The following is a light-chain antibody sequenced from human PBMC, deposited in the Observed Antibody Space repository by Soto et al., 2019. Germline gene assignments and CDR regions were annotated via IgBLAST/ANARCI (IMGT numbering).Light chain of an antibody. CDR3: SSYTSTSTLV. CDR1: SSDVGGYNY. V-gene: IGLV2-14*01. Sequence: QSALTQPASVSGSPGQSITISCTGTSSDVGGYNYVFWYQHYPGKAPKLMIYEVSNRPSGVSNRFSGSKSGNTASLTISGLQAEDESDYYFSSYTSTSTLVFGGGTKLTVL. CDR2: EVS. J-gene: IGLJ2*01.